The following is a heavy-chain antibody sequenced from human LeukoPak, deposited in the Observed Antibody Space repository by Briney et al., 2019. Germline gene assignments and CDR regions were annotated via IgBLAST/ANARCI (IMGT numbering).Heavy chain of an antibody. CDR3: ARVPGYSKGWFDP. Sequence: PSETLSLTCTVSGGSISSYYWSWIRQPPGKGLEWIGYIYYTGSTDYNPSLKSRVTISVDTSKNQFSLKLSSVTAADTAVYYCARVPGYSKGWFDPWGQGTLVTVSS. CDR2: IYYTGST. J-gene: IGHJ5*02. V-gene: IGHV4-59*12. D-gene: IGHD4-11*01. CDR1: GGSISSYY.